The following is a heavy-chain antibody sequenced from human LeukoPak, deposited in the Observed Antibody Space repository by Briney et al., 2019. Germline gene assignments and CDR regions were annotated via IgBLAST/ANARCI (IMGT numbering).Heavy chain of an antibody. J-gene: IGHJ3*02. CDR2: VSSSSSYI. D-gene: IGHD6-13*01. CDR1: GFTFSSYS. V-gene: IGHV3-21*01. Sequence: PGGSLRLSCAASGFTFSSYSMNWVRQAPGKGLEWVSSVSSSSSYIYYADSVKGRFTISRDNAKNSLYLQMNSLRAEDTAVYYCARTYKAAAGTRVGAFDIWGQGTMVTVSS. CDR3: ARTYKAAAGTRVGAFDI.